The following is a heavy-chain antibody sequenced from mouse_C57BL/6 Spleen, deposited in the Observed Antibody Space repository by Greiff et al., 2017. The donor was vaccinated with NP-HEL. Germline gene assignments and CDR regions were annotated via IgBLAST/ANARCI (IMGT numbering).Heavy chain of an antibody. D-gene: IGHD4-1*01. V-gene: IGHV2-2*01. J-gene: IGHJ4*01. Sequence: VQLQQSGPGLVQPSQSLSITCTVSGFSLTSYGVHWVRQSPGKGLEWLGVIWSGGSTDYNAAFISRLSISKDNSKSQVFFKRNSLQADDTAIYYWARNCWDGDYAMDYWGQGTSVTVSS. CDR3: ARNCWDGDYAMDY. CDR2: IWSGGST. CDR1: GFSLTSYG.